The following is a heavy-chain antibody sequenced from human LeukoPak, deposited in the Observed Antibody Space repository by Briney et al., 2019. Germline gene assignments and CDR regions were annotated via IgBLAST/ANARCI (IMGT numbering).Heavy chain of an antibody. V-gene: IGHV3-11*01. CDR3: ARDYNC. Sequence: GGPLNLPCSASGFPFTTYYMSWIRQPPGKGLEWVSYISPSGTVIYYGDSVKGRFTISRDNAKKSLYLQMNSLRAEDTAVYYCARDYNCWGQGTLVTVSS. J-gene: IGHJ4*02. D-gene: IGHD3-10*01. CDR2: ISPSGTVI. CDR1: GFPFTTYY.